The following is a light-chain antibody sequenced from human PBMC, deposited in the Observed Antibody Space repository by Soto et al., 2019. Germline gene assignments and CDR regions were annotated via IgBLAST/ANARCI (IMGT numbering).Light chain of an antibody. CDR1: SSDLAIYNY. CDR2: QVT. J-gene: IGLJ1*01. V-gene: IGLV2-14*01. CDR3: SSYTDSSNYV. Sequence: QSALTQPASVSGSPGQSITISCTGTSSDLAIYNYVSWYQQQPGKAPKLMIYQVTNRPLGVSNRFSGSGSGNTASLTISGLQAEDEADYYCSSYTDSSNYVFGTGTKLTVL.